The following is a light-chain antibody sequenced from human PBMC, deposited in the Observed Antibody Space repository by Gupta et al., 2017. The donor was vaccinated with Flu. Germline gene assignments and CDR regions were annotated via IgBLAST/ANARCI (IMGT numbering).Light chain of an antibody. CDR2: NSY. CDR1: QSISNH. Sequence: ATLSASLGERVTVSCRASQSISNHLAWYQQRPGQPPRLLIYNSYTRATDIPARFSGAGSGTDFTLTIDSRRSEDFAVYYCQHYSDRPPWTFGPGTKVDLK. J-gene: IGKJ1*01. CDR3: QHYSDRPPWT. V-gene: IGKV3-15*01.